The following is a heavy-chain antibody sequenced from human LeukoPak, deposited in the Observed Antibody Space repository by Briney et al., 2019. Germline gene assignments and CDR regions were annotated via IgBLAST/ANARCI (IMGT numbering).Heavy chain of an antibody. Sequence: GESLKISCKGSGYSFTSYWIGWVRQMPGKGPEWMGIIYPGDSDTRYSPSFQGQVTISADKSISTAYLQWSSLKASDTAMYYCASAGGYCSGGSCYDFDYWGQGTLVTVSS. V-gene: IGHV5-51*01. CDR3: ASAGGYCSGGSCYDFDY. CDR2: IYPGDSDT. J-gene: IGHJ4*02. D-gene: IGHD2-15*01. CDR1: GYSFTSYW.